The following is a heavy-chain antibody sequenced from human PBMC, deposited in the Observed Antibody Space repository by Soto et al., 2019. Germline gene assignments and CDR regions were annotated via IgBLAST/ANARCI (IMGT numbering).Heavy chain of an antibody. CDR2: ISHAGGA. Sequence: QVQLQQWGAGLLKPSETLSLTCAVHSGSLSTYYWSWIRQPPGEGMEWIGEISHAGGANYNPSLKSRATISVDRSKNQFSLRLSSVTAADTAVYYCARDGLGDVNWFDPWGQGTLVTVSS. CDR3: ARDGLGDVNWFDP. V-gene: IGHV4-34*01. D-gene: IGHD2-8*01. CDR1: SGSLSTYY. J-gene: IGHJ5*02.